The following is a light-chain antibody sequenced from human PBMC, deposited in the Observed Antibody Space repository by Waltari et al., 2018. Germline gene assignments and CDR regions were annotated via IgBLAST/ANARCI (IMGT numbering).Light chain of an antibody. V-gene: IGKV3-11*01. J-gene: IGKJ4*01. CDR3: QQRSSWPLT. CDR2: DTS. CDR1: QSVSSY. Sequence: EIVLTQSPATLSLSPGERATLSCWASQSVSSYLAWYQQKPGQAPRLLIYDTSNRATGIPARFRGSWSGTDFTLTISSLESEDFAVYYCQQRSSWPLTFGGGTKVEIK.